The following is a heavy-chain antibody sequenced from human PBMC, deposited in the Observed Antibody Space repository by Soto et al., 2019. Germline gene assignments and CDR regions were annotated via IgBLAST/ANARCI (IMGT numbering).Heavy chain of an antibody. CDR2: IKSKSDGVTT. CDR1: GFTFSYAW. CDR3: TTDLWRVAVVVGSTGYFNP. V-gene: IGHV3-15*01. J-gene: IGHJ5*02. Sequence: PGGSLRLSCAASGFTFSYAWTSWVRQSPGKGLDWVGRIKSKSDGVTTEYAAPVRGRFTISRDDSKNTLYLQMNSLKTEDTAVYYCTTDLWRVAVVVGSTGYFNPWGQGTPVTVSS. D-gene: IGHD2-15*01.